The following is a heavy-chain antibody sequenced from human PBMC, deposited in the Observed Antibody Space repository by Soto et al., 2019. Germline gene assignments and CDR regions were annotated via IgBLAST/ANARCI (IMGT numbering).Heavy chain of an antibody. V-gene: IGHV1-2*02. Sequence: ASVKVSCKAYGYTFTSYSMHWVRQAPGQGLEWMGWINPNSGGTNYAQKFQGRVTMTRDTSISTAYMELTNVDPMDTATYYCARTMILGRGPCFDFWGQGNLVTVSS. CDR2: INPNSGGT. J-gene: IGHJ4*02. D-gene: IGHD3-22*01. CDR3: ARTMILGRGPCFDF. CDR1: GYTFTSYS.